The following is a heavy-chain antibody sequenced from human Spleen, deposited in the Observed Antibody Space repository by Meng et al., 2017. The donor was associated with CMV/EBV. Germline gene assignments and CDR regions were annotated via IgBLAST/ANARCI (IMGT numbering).Heavy chain of an antibody. D-gene: IGHD6-13*01. CDR3: ASSSSSWYYFDY. CDR1: GYSISSGYY. Sequence: SETLSLTCTVSGYSISSGYYWGWIRQPPGKGLEWIGSIYHSGSSYYNPSLKSRVTISVDTSKNQFSLKLSSVTAADTAVYYCASSSSSWYYFDYWGQGTLVTVSS. J-gene: IGHJ4*02. V-gene: IGHV4-38-2*02. CDR2: IYHSGSS.